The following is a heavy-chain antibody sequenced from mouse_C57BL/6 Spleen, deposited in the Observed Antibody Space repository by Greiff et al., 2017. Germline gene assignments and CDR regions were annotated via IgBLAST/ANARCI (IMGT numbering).Heavy chain of an antibody. J-gene: IGHJ4*01. CDR3: ARTGFHYYAMDY. CDR2: INPNNGGN. CDR1: GYTFTDYY. Sequence: VQLQQSGPELVKPGASVKISCKASGYTFTDYYMNWVTQSHGKSLEWIGDINPNNGGNSYNQKFKGKATLTVDKSSSTAYIELLSLTSEDSSVYYCARTGFHYYAMDYWCQGTSFIVSS. V-gene: IGHV1-26*01.